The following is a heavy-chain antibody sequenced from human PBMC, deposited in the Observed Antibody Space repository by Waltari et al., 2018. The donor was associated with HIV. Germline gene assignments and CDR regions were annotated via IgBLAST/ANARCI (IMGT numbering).Heavy chain of an antibody. V-gene: IGHV4-39*01. D-gene: IGHD3-10*01. J-gene: IGHJ3*02. CDR2: IYYSGST. CDR1: GGSISSSSYY. CDR3: ARGYYYGSGDAFDI. Sequence: QLQLQESGPGLVKPSETLSLTCTVSGGSISSSSYYWGWIRQPPGKGLEWIGSIYYSGSTYYNPSLKSRVTISVDTSKNQFSLKLSSVTAADTAVYYCARGYYYGSGDAFDIWGQGTMVTVSS.